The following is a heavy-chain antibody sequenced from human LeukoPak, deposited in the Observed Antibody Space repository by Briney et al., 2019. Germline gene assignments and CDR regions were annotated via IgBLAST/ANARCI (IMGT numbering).Heavy chain of an antibody. CDR3: ARDRYSGYRRRSSFDY. CDR1: GFTFSSYS. J-gene: IGHJ4*02. V-gene: IGHV3-21*01. CDR2: ISSSSSYI. Sequence: PGGSLRLSCAASGFTFSSYSMNWVRQAPGKGLEWVSSISSSSSYIYYADSVKGRFTISRDNAKNSLYLQMNSLRADDTAVYYCARDRYSGYRRRSSFDYWGQGTLVTVSS. D-gene: IGHD5-12*01.